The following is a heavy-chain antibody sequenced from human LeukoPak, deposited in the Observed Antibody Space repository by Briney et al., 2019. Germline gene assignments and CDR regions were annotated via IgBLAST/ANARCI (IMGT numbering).Heavy chain of an antibody. D-gene: IGHD2-15*01. CDR1: GGTISSYY. CDR2: INYSGST. V-gene: IGHV4-59*12. J-gene: IGHJ5*02. CDR3: ARVFVVVVAATGWFDP. Sequence: SSETLSLTCTVSGGTISSYYWSWIRQPPGKGLEWIGYINYSGSTNYNPSLKSRVTMSVDTSKNQFSLKLSSVTAADTAVYYCARVFVVVVAATGWFDPWGQGTLVTVSS.